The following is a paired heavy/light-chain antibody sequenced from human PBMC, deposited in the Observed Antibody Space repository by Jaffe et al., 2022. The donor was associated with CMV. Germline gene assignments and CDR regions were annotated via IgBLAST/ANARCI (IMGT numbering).Light chain of an antibody. J-gene: IGKJ4*01. Sequence: DIVMTQSPLSLPVTPGEPASISCRSSQSLLHSNGYNYLDWYLQKPGKSPQLLIYLGSNRASGVPDRFSGSGSGTDFTLKISRVEAEDVGVYYCMQALHPTFGGGTKVEIK. CDR3: MQALHPT. CDR1: QSLLHSNGYNY. CDR2: LGS. V-gene: IGKV2-28*01.
Heavy chain of an antibody. Sequence: QVQLVQSGAEVKKPGSSVKVSCKASGGTFSSYAISWVRQAPGQGLEWMGGIIPIFGTANYAQKFQGRVTITADESTSTAYMELSSLRSEDTAVYYCARGIVVVPAALRAGYYYGMDVWGQGTTVTVSS. CDR1: GGTFSSYA. V-gene: IGHV1-69*01. D-gene: IGHD2-2*01. J-gene: IGHJ6*02. CDR2: IIPIFGTA. CDR3: ARGIVVVPAALRAGYYYGMDV.